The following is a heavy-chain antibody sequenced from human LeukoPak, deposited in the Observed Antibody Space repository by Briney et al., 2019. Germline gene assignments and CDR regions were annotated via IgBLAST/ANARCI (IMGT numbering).Heavy chain of an antibody. CDR1: GGSISSGSYY. CDR3: ARGNPTLQGLDY. J-gene: IGHJ4*02. Sequence: SETLSLTCTVSGGSISSGSYYWSWIRQPPGKGLEWIGYIYYSGSTNYNPSLKSRVTISVDTSKNQFSLKLSSVTAADTAVYYCARGNPTLQGLDYWGQGTLVTVSS. D-gene: IGHD2-15*01. CDR2: IYYSGST. V-gene: IGHV4-61*01.